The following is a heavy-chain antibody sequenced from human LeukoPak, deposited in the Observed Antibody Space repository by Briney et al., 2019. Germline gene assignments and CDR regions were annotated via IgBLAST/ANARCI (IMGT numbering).Heavy chain of an antibody. CDR2: IYYSGST. V-gene: IGHV4-59*01. D-gene: IGHD3-10*01. CDR1: GGSISSYY. J-gene: IGHJ3*02. Sequence: PSETLSLTCTVSGGSISSYYWSWIRQPPGKGLEWIGYIYYSGSTNYNPSLKSRVTISVDTSKNQFSLKLSSVTAADTAAYYCARYYYGSGSLDAFDIWGQGTMVTVSS. CDR3: ARYYYGSGSLDAFDI.